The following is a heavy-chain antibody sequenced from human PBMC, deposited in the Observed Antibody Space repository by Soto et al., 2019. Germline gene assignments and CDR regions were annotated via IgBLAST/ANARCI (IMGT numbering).Heavy chain of an antibody. Sequence: SETLSLTCAVYGGSFSGYYWSWIRQPPGKGLEWIGEINHSGSTNYNPSLKSRVTISVDTSKNQFSLKLSSVTAADTAVYYCGRGEGIVVVPAAKTIWFDPWGQGTLVTVSS. V-gene: IGHV4-34*01. CDR3: GRGEGIVVVPAAKTIWFDP. CDR1: GGSFSGYY. CDR2: INHSGST. D-gene: IGHD2-2*01. J-gene: IGHJ5*02.